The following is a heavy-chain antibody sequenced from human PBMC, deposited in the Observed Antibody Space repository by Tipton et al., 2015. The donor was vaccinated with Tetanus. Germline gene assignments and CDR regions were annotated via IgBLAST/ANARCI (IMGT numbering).Heavy chain of an antibody. Sequence: SLRLSCAASGFTSSNAWMSWVRQAPGKGLEWVGRIKSKTDGGTTGYAAPVKGRFTISRDDSKNTLYLQMNSLKTEDTAVYYCTTSRYNWNPVDYWGQGTLVTVSS. CDR1: GFTSSNAW. CDR2: IKSKTDGGTT. D-gene: IGHD1-20*01. V-gene: IGHV3-15*01. J-gene: IGHJ4*02. CDR3: TTSRYNWNPVDY.